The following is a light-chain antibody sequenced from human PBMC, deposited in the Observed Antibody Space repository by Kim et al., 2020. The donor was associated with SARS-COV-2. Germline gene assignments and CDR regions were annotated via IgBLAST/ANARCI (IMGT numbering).Light chain of an antibody. CDR2: EVD. V-gene: IGLV2-14*01. Sequence: QSVLTQPASVSGSPGQSITISCTGTSSDVGGYKYVSWHQQHPGKAPKLVIYEVDNRPSGVSIRFSGSKSGNTASLTISGLQAEDEADYYCSSYIRGSTNYVFGTGTKVTVL. CDR1: SSDVGGYKY. J-gene: IGLJ1*01. CDR3: SSYIRGSTNYV.